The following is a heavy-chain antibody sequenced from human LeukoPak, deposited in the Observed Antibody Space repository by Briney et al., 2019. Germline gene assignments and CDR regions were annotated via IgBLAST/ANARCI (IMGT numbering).Heavy chain of an antibody. J-gene: IGHJ4*02. Sequence: PGGSLRLSCAASGFTFSSYGMHWVRQAPGKGLEWVAVISYDGSNKYYADSVKGRFTFSRDNSKNTLYLQMNSLRAEDTAVYYCAKFYYDSSGYLDYWGQGTLVTVSS. CDR1: GFTFSSYG. CDR3: AKFYYDSSGYLDY. D-gene: IGHD3-22*01. V-gene: IGHV3-30*18. CDR2: ISYDGSNK.